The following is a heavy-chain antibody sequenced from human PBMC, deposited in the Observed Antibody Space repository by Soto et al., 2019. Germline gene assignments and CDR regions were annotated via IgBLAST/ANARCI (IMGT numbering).Heavy chain of an antibody. D-gene: IGHD6-13*01. V-gene: IGHV1-69*13. J-gene: IGHJ4*02. Sequence: SVKVSCKASGGTFSSYAISWVRQAPGQGLEWMGGIIPIFGTANYAQKFQGRVTITADESTSTAYMELSSLRSEDTAVYYCAREGYVAAAGQCDYWGQGTLVTVSS. CDR1: GGTFSSYA. CDR3: AREGYVAAAGQCDY. CDR2: IIPIFGTA.